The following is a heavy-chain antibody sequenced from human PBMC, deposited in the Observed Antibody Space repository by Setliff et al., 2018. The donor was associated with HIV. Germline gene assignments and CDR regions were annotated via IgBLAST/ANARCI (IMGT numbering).Heavy chain of an antibody. Sequence: GASVKVSCKASGYTFTTYYIHWVRQAPGQGLEWMGIINPNGGSTSYTPKFQGRVTMTRDTSTITVYMELSSLRAEDTAVYYCARVWVRGGYDDYYFDYWGQGTLVTVSS. V-gene: IGHV1-46*03. CDR3: ARVWVRGGYDDYYFDY. CDR2: INPNGGST. D-gene: IGHD5-12*01. J-gene: IGHJ4*02. CDR1: GYTFTTYY.